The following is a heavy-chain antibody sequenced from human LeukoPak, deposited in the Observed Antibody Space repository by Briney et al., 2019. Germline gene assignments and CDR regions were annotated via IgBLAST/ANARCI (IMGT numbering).Heavy chain of an antibody. V-gene: IGHV1-8*01. Sequence: ASVKVSCKASGYTFTSCDINWVRQATGQGLEWMGWMNPNSGNTGYGQSFQGRITMTRDISIGTAYMELSNLTSADTAIYYCTRGSSGRRDNWGQGTLVTVSA. J-gene: IGHJ4*02. CDR3: TRGSSGRRDN. CDR1: GYTFTSCD. CDR2: MNPNSGNT. D-gene: IGHD6-19*01.